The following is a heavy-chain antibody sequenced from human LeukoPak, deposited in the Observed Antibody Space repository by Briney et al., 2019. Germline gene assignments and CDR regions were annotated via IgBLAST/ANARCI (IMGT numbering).Heavy chain of an antibody. Sequence: SETLSLTCSVSGDSIRSGDSYWGWIRQDPWKGLEWIGSIYYVGSPHYNPSLNSRQVTMSVDTLKNQFSLKLTSVTAADTAVYYCVRLPIAKRAMDVWGQGTTVTVSS. V-gene: IGHV4-39*01. CDR1: GDSIRSGDSY. J-gene: IGHJ6*02. CDR2: IYYVGSP. D-gene: IGHD2-21*01. CDR3: VRLPIAKRAMDV.